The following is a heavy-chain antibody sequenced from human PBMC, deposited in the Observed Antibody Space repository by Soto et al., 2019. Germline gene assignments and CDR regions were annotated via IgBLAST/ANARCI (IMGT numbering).Heavy chain of an antibody. D-gene: IGHD3-10*01. CDR2: IIPIFGTA. Sequence: SVKVSCKASGGTFSSYAISWVRQAPGQGLEWMGGIIPIFGTANYAQKFQGRVTITADKSTSTAYMELSSLRSEDTAVYYCALATVRGVIIRAGPYYYYGMDVWGQGTTVTVSS. J-gene: IGHJ6*02. V-gene: IGHV1-69*06. CDR1: GGTFSSYA. CDR3: ALATVRGVIIRAGPYYYYGMDV.